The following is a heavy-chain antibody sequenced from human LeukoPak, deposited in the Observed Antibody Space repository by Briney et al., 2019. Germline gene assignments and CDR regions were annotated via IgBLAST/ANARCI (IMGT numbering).Heavy chain of an antibody. CDR3: ARGPYSYDSSGAFDI. D-gene: IGHD3-22*01. Sequence: SETLSLTCTVSGGSISSSRYYWGWIRQPAGKGLEWIGRISSSGSTNYNPSLKSRVTISVDTSKNQFSLKLSSVTAADTAVYFCARGPYSYDSSGAFDIWGQGTMVTVSS. V-gene: IGHV4-61*02. CDR1: GGSISSSRYY. J-gene: IGHJ3*02. CDR2: ISSSGST.